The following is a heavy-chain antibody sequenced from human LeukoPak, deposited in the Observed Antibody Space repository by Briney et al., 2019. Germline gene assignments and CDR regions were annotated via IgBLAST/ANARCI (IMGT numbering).Heavy chain of an antibody. Sequence: ASVKVSCKASGYTFTGYYMHWVRLAPGQGLEWMGWINPNSGGTNYAQKFQGRVTMTRDTSISTAYMELSRLRSDDTAVYYCARVHYDFWSGSIIGGAFDIWGQGTMVTVSS. D-gene: IGHD3-3*01. J-gene: IGHJ3*02. CDR2: INPNSGGT. V-gene: IGHV1-2*02. CDR3: ARVHYDFWSGSIIGGAFDI. CDR1: GYTFTGYY.